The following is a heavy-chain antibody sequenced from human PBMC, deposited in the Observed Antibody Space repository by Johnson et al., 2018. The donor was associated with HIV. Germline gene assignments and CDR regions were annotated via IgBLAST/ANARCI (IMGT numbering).Heavy chain of an antibody. CDR3: ARDRPSGWPDAFDI. Sequence: VQLVESGGGLIQPGGSLRLSCAASGFTVSSNYMSWVRQAPGKGLEWVSVIYSGGSTFYADSVRGRFTISRDSSKNTLYLQMKSLRVEDTAVYYCARDRPSGWPDAFDIWGQGTMVTVSS. V-gene: IGHV3-53*01. J-gene: IGHJ3*02. CDR1: GFTVSSNY. D-gene: IGHD6-19*01. CDR2: IYSGGST.